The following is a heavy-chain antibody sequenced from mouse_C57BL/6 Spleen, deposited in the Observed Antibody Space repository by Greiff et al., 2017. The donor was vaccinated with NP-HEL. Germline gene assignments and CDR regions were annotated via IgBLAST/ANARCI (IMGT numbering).Heavy chain of an antibody. J-gene: IGHJ1*03. V-gene: IGHV5-12*01. Sequence: EVQGVESGGGLVQPGGSLKLSCAASGFTFSDYYMYWVRQTPEKRLEWVAYISNGGGSTYYPDTVKGRFTISRDNAKNTLYLQMSRLKSEDTAMYYCARGGSSYVGVWGTGTTVTVSS. CDR1: GFTFSDYY. CDR2: ISNGGGST. D-gene: IGHD1-1*01. CDR3: ARGGSSYVGV.